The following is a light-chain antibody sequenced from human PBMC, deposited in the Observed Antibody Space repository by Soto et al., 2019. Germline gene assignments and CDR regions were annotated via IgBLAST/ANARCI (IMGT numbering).Light chain of an antibody. CDR3: QQHYDTPRT. CDR2: WAS. Sequence: DIVMTQSPDSLAVSLGERATINCKSSQNILYDSNNKNYLAWYQQRPGQPPRLLIYWASTRESGVPDRFSGSGSGTEFTLTISSLQAEDVAVYYCQQHYDTPRTFGQGTKVEIK. CDR1: QNILYDSNNKNY. V-gene: IGKV4-1*01. J-gene: IGKJ1*01.